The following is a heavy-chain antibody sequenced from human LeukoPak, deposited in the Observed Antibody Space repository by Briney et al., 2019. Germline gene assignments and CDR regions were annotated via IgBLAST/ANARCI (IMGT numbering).Heavy chain of an antibody. V-gene: IGHV4-39*07. D-gene: IGHD1-7*01. Sequence: SETLFLTCSVSGGSIRSSSYYWGWIRQPPGKGLEWLGSRCYSGSTYYNPSLKSRVTISVDTSKNQFSLKLSSVTAADTAVYYCARNDWNYEDYYYYMDVWGKGTTVTVSS. J-gene: IGHJ6*03. CDR1: GGSIRSSSYY. CDR3: ARNDWNYEDYYYYMDV. CDR2: RCYSGST.